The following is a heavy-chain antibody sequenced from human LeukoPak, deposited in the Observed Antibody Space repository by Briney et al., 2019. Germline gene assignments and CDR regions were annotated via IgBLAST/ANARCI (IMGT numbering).Heavy chain of an antibody. CDR1: GGSISSYY. CDR2: IYYSGST. J-gene: IGHJ2*01. V-gene: IGHV4-59*01. D-gene: IGHD6-13*01. Sequence: PSETLSLTCTVSGGSISSYYWSWIRQPPGKGLEWIGYIYYSGSTNYNPSLKSRGTISVDTSKNQFSLKLSSVTAADTAVYYCARDPGIAAAGTVWYFDLWGRGTLVTVSS. CDR3: ARDPGIAAAGTVWYFDL.